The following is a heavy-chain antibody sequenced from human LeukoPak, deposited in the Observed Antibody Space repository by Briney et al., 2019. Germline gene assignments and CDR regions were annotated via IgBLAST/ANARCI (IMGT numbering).Heavy chain of an antibody. J-gene: IGHJ5*02. V-gene: IGHV3-9*01. CDR1: GFTFDDYA. D-gene: IGHD4-11*01. CDR2: ISWNSGSI. Sequence: GGSLRLSCAASGFTFDDYAMHWVRQAPGKXXXXXSGISWNSGSIGYADSVKGRFTISRDNAKNSLYLQMNSLRAEDTAVYYCARVPGSNYNWFDPWGQGTLVTVSS. CDR3: ARVPGSNYNWFDP.